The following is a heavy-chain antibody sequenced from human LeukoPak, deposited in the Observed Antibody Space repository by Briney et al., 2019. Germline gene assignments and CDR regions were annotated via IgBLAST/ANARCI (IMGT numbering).Heavy chain of an antibody. Sequence: PSETLSLTCSVAGGSMSIYYWSWIRQPPGKGLEWIGYVSYSGSTTYNPSLKSRVTISVDTSKNHFSLKLSSVTAADTAVYYCARAPQYYDILTGYPYYFDYWGQGTLVTVSS. J-gene: IGHJ4*02. V-gene: IGHV4-59*01. D-gene: IGHD3-9*01. CDR3: ARAPQYYDILTGYPYYFDY. CDR2: VSYSGST. CDR1: GGSMSIYY.